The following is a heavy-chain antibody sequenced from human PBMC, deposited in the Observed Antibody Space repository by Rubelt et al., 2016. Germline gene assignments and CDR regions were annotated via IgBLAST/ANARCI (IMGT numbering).Heavy chain of an antibody. Sequence: GAVISYDGSNKYYADSVKGRFTIPRDNSKNTLYLQMNSLRAEDTAVYYCARHGRRDGYNSPLYWGQGTLVTVSA. CDR3: ARHGRRDGYNSPLY. CDR2: ISYDGSNK. D-gene: IGHD5-24*01. J-gene: IGHJ4*02. V-gene: IGHV3-30*01.